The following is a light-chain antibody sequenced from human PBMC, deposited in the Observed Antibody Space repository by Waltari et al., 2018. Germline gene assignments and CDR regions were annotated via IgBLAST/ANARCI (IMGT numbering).Light chain of an antibody. CDR2: WAS. J-gene: IGKJ1*01. Sequence: DIVMTQSPDSLAVSLGERATINCKSSQSVLYSSNNKNYLAWYQQKPGHPPKLLIYWASTREPGVPDRFSGSGSGTDFTLTISGLQAEDVAVYYCQQYYSTWTFGQGTKVEIK. V-gene: IGKV4-1*01. CDR1: QSVLYSSNNKNY. CDR3: QQYYSTWT.